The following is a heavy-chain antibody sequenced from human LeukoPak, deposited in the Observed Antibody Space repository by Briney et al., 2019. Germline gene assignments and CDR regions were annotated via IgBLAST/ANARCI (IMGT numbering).Heavy chain of an antibody. D-gene: IGHD6-19*01. CDR2: INQDGSEE. V-gene: IGHV3-7*01. CDR3: LKDASGLSRD. CDR1: GFNFRSCW. J-gene: IGHJ4*02. Sequence: PGGSLRLSCAASGFNFRSCWMVWLRQAPGSGLEWVANINQDGSEEHYVGSVQGRFSISRDNAENSLVLQMNSLRAEDTAVYYCLKDASGLSRDSGQGTLVTVSS.